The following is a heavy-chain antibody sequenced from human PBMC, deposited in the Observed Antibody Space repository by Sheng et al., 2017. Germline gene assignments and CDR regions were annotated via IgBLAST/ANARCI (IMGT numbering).Heavy chain of an antibody. CDR2: LYQWEH. Sequence: QVQLQESGPGLVKPSETLSLTCTVSGGSISSYYWSWIRQPAGRTGVDWAYLYQWEHQLQPLLKSRVTMSVDTSKNQFSLKLSSVTAADTAVYYCARDRDSSGYLFDYWGQGTLVTVS. V-gene: IGHV4-4*07. CDR3: ARDRDSSGYLFDY. CDR1: GGSISSYY. J-gene: IGHJ4*02. D-gene: IGHD3-22*01.